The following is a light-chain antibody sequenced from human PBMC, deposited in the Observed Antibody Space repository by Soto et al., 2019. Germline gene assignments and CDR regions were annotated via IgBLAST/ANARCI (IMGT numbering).Light chain of an antibody. CDR3: LQYHYWWT. J-gene: IGKJ1*01. CDR1: QSVGSRY. CDR2: AAS. V-gene: IGKV3-20*01. Sequence: EIVLTQSPATLSLSPGERVTLSCRASQSVGSRYLAWYQQKPGQAPRLLIYAASTRATGIPDRFSGSGSGTAFTLTITRLEPEDFAVYYCLQYHYWWTFGQGTKVDIK.